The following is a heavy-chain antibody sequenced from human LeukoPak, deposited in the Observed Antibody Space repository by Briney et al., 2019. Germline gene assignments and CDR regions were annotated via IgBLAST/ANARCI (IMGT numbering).Heavy chain of an antibody. V-gene: IGHV1-3*03. CDR1: GYTFTSYA. CDR3: ARGLYCSSTRCYGYMDV. D-gene: IGHD2-2*01. CDR2: INAGNGNT. J-gene: IGHJ6*03. Sequence: ASVKVSCKASGYTFTSYAMHCVRQAPGQRLEWMGWINAGNGNTKYSQEFQGRVTITRDTSASTAYMELSSLRSEDMAVYYCARGLYCSSTRCYGYMDVWGKGTTVTVSS.